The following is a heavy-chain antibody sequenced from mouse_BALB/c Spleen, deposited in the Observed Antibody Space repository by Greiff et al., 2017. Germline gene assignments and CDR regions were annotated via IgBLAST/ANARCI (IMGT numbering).Heavy chain of an antibody. Sequence: DVMLVESGGGLVKPGGSLKLSCAASGFTFSSYTMSWVRQTPEKRLEWVATISSGGSYTYYPDSVKGRFTISRDNAKNTLYLQMSSLKSEDTAMYYCTRDYYGSSPYYFDYWGQGTTLTVSS. CDR1: GFTFSSYT. CDR3: TRDYYGSSPYYFDY. J-gene: IGHJ2*01. D-gene: IGHD1-1*01. CDR2: ISSGGSYT. V-gene: IGHV5-6-4*01.